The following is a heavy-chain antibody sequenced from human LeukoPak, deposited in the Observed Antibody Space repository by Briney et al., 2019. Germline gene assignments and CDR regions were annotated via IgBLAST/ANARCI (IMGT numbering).Heavy chain of an antibody. Sequence: PGGSLRLSCAASGFTFSSYSMNWVRQAPGKGLEWVSSISSSSSYIYYADSVKGRFTISRDNAKNSLYLQMNSLRAEDTAVYYCARDRLVGEVVYNWFDPWGQGTLVTVSS. D-gene: IGHD3-22*01. V-gene: IGHV3-21*01. CDR2: ISSSSSYI. CDR1: GFTFSSYS. CDR3: ARDRLVGEVVYNWFDP. J-gene: IGHJ5*02.